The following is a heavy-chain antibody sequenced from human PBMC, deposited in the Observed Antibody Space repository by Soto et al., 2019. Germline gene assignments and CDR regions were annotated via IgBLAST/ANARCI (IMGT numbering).Heavy chain of an antibody. D-gene: IGHD4-17*01. J-gene: IGHJ4*02. CDR3: ARQRTTVVTQAYFDH. V-gene: IGHV4-39*01. Sequence: SETLSLTCAVSGGSITSSSYYWGWIRQPPGKGLEWIGGIYYSGRSYYNPSLKSRVTMSVDTSKNQFSLTLNSVTAADAAVYYCARQRTTVVTQAYFDHWGQGTLVTVSS. CDR2: IYYSGRS. CDR1: GGSITSSSYY.